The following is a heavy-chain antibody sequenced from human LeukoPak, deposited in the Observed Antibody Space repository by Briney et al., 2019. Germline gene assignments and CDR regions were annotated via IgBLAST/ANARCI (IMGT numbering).Heavy chain of an antibody. CDR2: INPSGGST. Sequence: ASVKVSCKASGYTFTSYHMHWVRQAPGQGLEIMGKINPSGGSTTYAQKFQGRVTMTRDTSTSTVYMELSSLRSEDTAVYYCAKLAAAGTAHYYFDYWGQGTLVTVSS. CDR3: AKLAAAGTAHYYFDY. J-gene: IGHJ4*02. V-gene: IGHV1-46*01. D-gene: IGHD6-13*01. CDR1: GYTFTSYH.